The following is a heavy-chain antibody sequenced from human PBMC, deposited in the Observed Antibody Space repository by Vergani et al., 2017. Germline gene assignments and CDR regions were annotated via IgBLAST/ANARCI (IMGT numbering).Heavy chain of an antibody. CDR2: IIPIFGTA. CDR3: ASQPTYCSSTSCYVDY. D-gene: IGHD2-2*01. V-gene: IGHV1-69*01. J-gene: IGHJ4*02. Sequence: QVQLVQSGAAVKKPGASVKVSCKASGYTFSNYYMHWVRQAPGQGLEWMGGIIPIFGTANYAQKFQGRVTITADESTSTAYMELSSLRSEDTAVYYCASQPTYCSSTSCYVDYWGQGTLVTVSS. CDR1: GYTFSNYY.